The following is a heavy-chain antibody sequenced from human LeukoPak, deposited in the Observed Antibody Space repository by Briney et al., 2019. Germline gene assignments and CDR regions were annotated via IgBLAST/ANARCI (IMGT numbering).Heavy chain of an antibody. Sequence: GGSLRLSCAASGFTFSSYGMHWVRQAPGKGLEWVAVISYDGSNKYYEDSVKGRFTISRDNSKNTLYLQMNSLRAEDTAVYYCAKEGLLWFGELLSSYFDYWGQGTLVTVSS. CDR2: ISYDGSNK. CDR1: GFTFSSYG. V-gene: IGHV3-30*18. D-gene: IGHD3-10*01. CDR3: AKEGLLWFGELLSSYFDY. J-gene: IGHJ4*02.